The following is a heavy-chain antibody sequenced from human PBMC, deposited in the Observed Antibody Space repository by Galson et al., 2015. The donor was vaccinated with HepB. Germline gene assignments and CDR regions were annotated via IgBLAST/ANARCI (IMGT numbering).Heavy chain of an antibody. V-gene: IGHV1-3*01. D-gene: IGHD6-19*01. CDR3: ASTVSGWYRPPDY. J-gene: IGHJ4*02. Sequence: SVKVSCKASGYTFTSYATHWVRQAPGQRLEWMGWINAGNGNTKYSQKFQGRVTITRDTSASTAYMELSSLRSEDTAVYYCASTVSGWYRPPDYWGQGTLVTVSS. CDR1: GYTFTSYA. CDR2: INAGNGNT.